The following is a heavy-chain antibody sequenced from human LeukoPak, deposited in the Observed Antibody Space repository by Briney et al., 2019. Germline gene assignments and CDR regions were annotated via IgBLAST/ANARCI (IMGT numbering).Heavy chain of an antibody. J-gene: IGHJ4*02. CDR1: GFTFRSYW. CDR2: IKQDGSEK. D-gene: IGHD3-22*01. CDR3: ARSDSSGYYFVY. V-gene: IGHV3-7*03. Sequence: GSLRLSCAASGFTFRSYWMRWVRQAPGKGLEWVANIKQDGSEKNYVDSVKGRFTISRDNAKNSLYLQMNSLRAEDTAVYSCARSDSSGYYFVYWGQGTLVTVSS.